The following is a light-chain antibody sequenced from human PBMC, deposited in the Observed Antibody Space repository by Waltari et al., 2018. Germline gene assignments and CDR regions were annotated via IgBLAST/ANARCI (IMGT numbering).Light chain of an antibody. CDR3: QVWDRSTDHRV. Sequence: SYVLTQPPSVPEAPGQTASITCGGNSIGSQSVPWYQQKPGQAPVVVMYYDNDRPAGIPERFSGSNSGNTATLTISRVEAGDEADYYCQVWDRSTDHRVFGGGTRLTVL. V-gene: IGLV3-21*04. J-gene: IGLJ3*02. CDR1: SIGSQS. CDR2: YDN.